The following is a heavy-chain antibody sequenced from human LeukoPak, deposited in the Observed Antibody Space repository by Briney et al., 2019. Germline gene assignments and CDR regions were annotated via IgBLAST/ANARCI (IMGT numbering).Heavy chain of an antibody. J-gene: IGHJ5*02. CDR2: IYYSGST. CDR3: ARSITMVRGATRAVWFDP. D-gene: IGHD3-10*01. CDR1: GGSISSYY. Sequence: PSETLSLTCTVSGGSISSYYWSWIRQPPGKGLEWFGYIYYSGSTNYNPSLKSRVTISVDTSKNQFSLKLSSVTAADTAVYYCARSITMVRGATRAVWFDPWGQGTLVTVSS. V-gene: IGHV4-59*01.